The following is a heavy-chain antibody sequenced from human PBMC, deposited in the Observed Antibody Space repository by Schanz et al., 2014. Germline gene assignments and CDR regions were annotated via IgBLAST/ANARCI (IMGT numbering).Heavy chain of an antibody. CDR1: GFTFSSSW. D-gene: IGHD4-17*01. Sequence: EVHLVESGGGLVQPGGSLRLSCAASGFTFSSSWMHWVHQAPGKGLVWVSRTSHDGSFTTFADSVKGRFTISRDNARNTLYLQMNSLRAEDTAVYYCTRDTDYHFDYWGQGTLVTVSS. J-gene: IGHJ4*02. CDR3: TRDTDYHFDY. CDR2: TSHDGSFT. V-gene: IGHV3-74*01.